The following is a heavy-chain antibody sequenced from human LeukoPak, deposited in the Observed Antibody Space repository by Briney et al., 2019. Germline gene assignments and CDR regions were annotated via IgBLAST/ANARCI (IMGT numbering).Heavy chain of an antibody. CDR1: GLTFSSYS. J-gene: IGHJ3*02. CDR2: ISSSSSTI. D-gene: IGHD5-24*01. Sequence: GGSLRLSCAASGLTFSSYSMNWVRQAPGKGLEWVSYISSSSSTIYYADSVKGRFTISRDNAKNSLYLQMNSLRAEDTAVYYGARGNGYNLDAFDIWGQGTMVTVSS. CDR3: ARGNGYNLDAFDI. V-gene: IGHV3-48*01.